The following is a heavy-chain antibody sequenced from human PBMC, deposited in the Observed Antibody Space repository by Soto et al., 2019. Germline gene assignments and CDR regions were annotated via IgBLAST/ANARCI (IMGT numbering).Heavy chain of an antibody. V-gene: IGHV3-30*18. D-gene: IGHD1-1*01. CDR1: GFTFSNYA. CDR3: AKDKGVFNWATSYFDY. Sequence: GGSLRLSCAASGFTFSNYAMHWVRQAPGKGLEWVALTSYDGNNEYYTDSVKGRFTISRDNSKNTLFLQMNSPRPEDTAVYYCAKDKGVFNWATSYFDYWGQGALVTVPQ. CDR2: TSYDGNNE. J-gene: IGHJ4*02.